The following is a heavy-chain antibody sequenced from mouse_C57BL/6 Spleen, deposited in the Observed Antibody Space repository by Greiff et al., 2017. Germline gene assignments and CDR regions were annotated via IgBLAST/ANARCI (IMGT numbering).Heavy chain of an antibody. V-gene: IGHV1-4*01. Sequence: VQLQQSGAELARPGASVKMSCKASGYTFTSYTMHWVKQRPGQGLEWIGYINPSSGYTKYNQKFKDKATLTADKSSSTAYMQLSSLTSEDSAVYYCARKGYSNYVYWYFDVWGTGTTVTVSS. CDR3: ARKGYSNYVYWYFDV. CDR2: INPSSGYT. D-gene: IGHD2-5*01. CDR1: GYTFTSYT. J-gene: IGHJ1*03.